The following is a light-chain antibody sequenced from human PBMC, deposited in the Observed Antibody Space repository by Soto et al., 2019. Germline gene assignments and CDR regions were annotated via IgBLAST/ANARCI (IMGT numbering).Light chain of an antibody. Sequence: QSALTQPASVSGSHGQSITISCTGTSSDVGGYNYVSWYQQHPGKAPKLMIYDVSNRPSGVSNRFSGSKSGNTASLTISGLQAEDEADYYCSSYTITSTLYVFGTGTKVTVL. V-gene: IGLV2-14*01. CDR3: SSYTITSTLYV. J-gene: IGLJ1*01. CDR2: DVS. CDR1: SSDVGGYNY.